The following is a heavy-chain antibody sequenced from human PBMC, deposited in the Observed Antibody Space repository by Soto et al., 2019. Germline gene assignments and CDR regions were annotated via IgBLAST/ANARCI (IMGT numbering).Heavy chain of an antibody. CDR1: GYTFLSYV. Sequence: ASVKVSCKASGYTFLSYVIHWVRQAPGQGPEWMGWINPDNGNTKYSQKFQGRVTITRDTSASTAYMELSSLRSEDTAVYYCARVGYYYDSSGYYLAFDIWGQGTMVTVSS. V-gene: IGHV1-3*01. D-gene: IGHD3-22*01. CDR2: INPDNGNT. J-gene: IGHJ3*02. CDR3: ARVGYYYDSSGYYLAFDI.